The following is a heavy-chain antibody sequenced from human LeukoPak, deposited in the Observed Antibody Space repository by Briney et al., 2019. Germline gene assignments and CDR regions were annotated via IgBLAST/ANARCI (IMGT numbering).Heavy chain of an antibody. V-gene: IGHV3-48*03. D-gene: IGHD6-19*01. CDR3: ARDGSGWYDY. Sequence: GGCLRLSCAASGFTFSSYEMNWDRQAPGKGLEWVSYISSSGSNRYYAASVKGRFTISRDNAKDSLYLQMNSLRAEDTGVYYCARDGSGWYDYWGQGILATVSS. CDR2: ISSSGSNR. J-gene: IGHJ4*02. CDR1: GFTFSSYE.